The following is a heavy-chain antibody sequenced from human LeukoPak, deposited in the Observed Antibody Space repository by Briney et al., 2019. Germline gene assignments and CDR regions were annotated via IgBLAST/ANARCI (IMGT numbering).Heavy chain of an antibody. CDR2: INHSGST. D-gene: IGHD2-2*01. CDR3: ARVGYCSSTSCQNWFDP. V-gene: IGHV4-34*01. CDR1: GGSFSGYY. Sequence: SGTLSLTCAVYGGSFSGYYWSWIRQPPGKGLEWIGEINHSGSTNYNPSLKSRVTISVDTSKNQFSLKLSSVTAADTAVYYCARVGYCSSTSCQNWFDPWGQGTLVTVSS. J-gene: IGHJ5*02.